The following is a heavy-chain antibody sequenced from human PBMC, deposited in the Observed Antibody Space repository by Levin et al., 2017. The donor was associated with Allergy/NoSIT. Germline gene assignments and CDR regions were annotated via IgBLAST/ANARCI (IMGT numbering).Heavy chain of an antibody. CDR1: GFTFSNAW. Sequence: GESLKISCAASGFTFSNAWMSWVRQAPGKGLEWVGRIKSKTDGGTTDYAAPVKGRFTISRDDSKNTLYLQMNSLKTEDTAVYYCTTDDYVWGSYRYFDYWGQGTLVTVSS. V-gene: IGHV3-15*01. CDR2: IKSKTDGGTT. J-gene: IGHJ4*02. CDR3: TTDDYVWGSYRYFDY. D-gene: IGHD3-16*02.